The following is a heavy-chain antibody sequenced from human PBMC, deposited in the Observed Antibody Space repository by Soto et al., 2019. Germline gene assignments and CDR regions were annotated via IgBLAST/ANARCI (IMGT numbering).Heavy chain of an antibody. Sequence: GGSLRLSCAASGFTFSSYSMNWVRQAPGKGLEWASSISSSSSYIYYADSVKGRFTISRDNAKNSLYLQMNSLRAEDTAVYYCARDRYCTNGVCYLGGYYYYYGMDVWGQGTTVTVS. CDR2: ISSSSSYI. J-gene: IGHJ6*02. CDR1: GFTFSSYS. D-gene: IGHD2-8*01. V-gene: IGHV3-21*01. CDR3: ARDRYCTNGVCYLGGYYYYYGMDV.